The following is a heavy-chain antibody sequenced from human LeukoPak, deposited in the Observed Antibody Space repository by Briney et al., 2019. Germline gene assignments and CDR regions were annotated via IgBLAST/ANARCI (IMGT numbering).Heavy chain of an antibody. V-gene: IGHV4-4*02. D-gene: IGHD2-2*01. CDR2: IYVSETT. J-gene: IGHJ4*02. CDR1: GGSINSGHW. Sequence: SETLSLTCGVSGGSINSGHWWSWVRQTPGKGLEWIGEIYVSETTNYNPSLQSRVTISMDKSNNQMSLRLNSLTAADTAVYYRAKPVLVPGTRGFDYWGQGALVTVSS. CDR3: AKPVLVPGTRGFDY.